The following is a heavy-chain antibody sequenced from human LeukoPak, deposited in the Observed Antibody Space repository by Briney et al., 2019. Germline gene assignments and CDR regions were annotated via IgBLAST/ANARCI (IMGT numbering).Heavy chain of an antibody. CDR2: ISGSCGST. Sequence: PGGSLRLSCAASGFTSSSHNMNWVRQAPGKGLEGVSAISGSCGSTYYADSVKGRFTISRDNSKNTLYLQMNRLRAADTAVYYCAKVTMVRGVTIDYWGQGTLVTVSS. J-gene: IGHJ4*02. D-gene: IGHD3-10*01. CDR1: GFTSSSHN. V-gene: IGHV3-23*01. CDR3: AKVTMVRGVTIDY.